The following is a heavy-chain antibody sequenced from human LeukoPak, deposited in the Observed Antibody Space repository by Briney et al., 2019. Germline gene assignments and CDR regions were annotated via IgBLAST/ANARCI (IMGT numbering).Heavy chain of an antibody. V-gene: IGHV3-21*01. CDR2: ISSSSSYI. CDR3: ARGARYDFWSGYYLGPYYYYYMDV. CDR1: GFTFSSYS. D-gene: IGHD3-3*01. Sequence: GGSLRLSCAASGFTFSSYSMNWVRQAPGKGLEWVSSISSSSSYIYYADSVKGRFTISRDNAKNSLYLQMNSLRAEDTAVYYCARGARYDFWSGYYLGPYYYYYMDVWGKGTTVTVSS. J-gene: IGHJ6*03.